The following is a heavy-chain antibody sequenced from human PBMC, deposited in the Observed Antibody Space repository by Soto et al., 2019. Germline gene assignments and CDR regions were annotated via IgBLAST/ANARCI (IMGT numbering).Heavy chain of an antibody. J-gene: IGHJ4*01. Sequence: GASVKVSCKASGGTFNSYIISWVRQAPGQGLEWMGGIIPVSGTTNYGQKFQDRVTITADTSTTTAYMELSTLTSEDTAVYFCARLYTKGWYFPCVEYWGQGTLVTVSS. CDR2: IIPVSGTT. CDR3: ARLYTKGWYFPCVEY. CDR1: GGTFNSYI. D-gene: IGHD6-19*01. V-gene: IGHV1-69*06.